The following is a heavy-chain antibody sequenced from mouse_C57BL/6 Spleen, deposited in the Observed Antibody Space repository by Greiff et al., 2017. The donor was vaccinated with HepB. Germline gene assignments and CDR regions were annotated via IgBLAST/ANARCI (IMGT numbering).Heavy chain of an antibody. CDR1: GYTFTSYW. Sequence: QVQLQQPGAELVKPGASVKLSCKASGYTFTSYWMHWVKQRPGQGLEWIGMIHPNSGSTNYNEKFKSKATLTVDKSSSTAYMQLSSLTSEDSAVYYCAIRHYDYTMDYWGQGTSVTVSS. D-gene: IGHD2-4*01. J-gene: IGHJ4*01. V-gene: IGHV1-64*01. CDR3: AIRHYDYTMDY. CDR2: IHPNSGST.